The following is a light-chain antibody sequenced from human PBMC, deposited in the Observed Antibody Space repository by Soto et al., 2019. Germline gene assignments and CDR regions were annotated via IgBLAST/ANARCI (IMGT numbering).Light chain of an antibody. CDR3: QQYSFHWT. J-gene: IGKJ1*01. CDR2: KAS. CDR1: QSISTW. Sequence: DIQMTQSPSTLSASVGDRVTITCRASQSISTWLAWYQQKPGKAPNLLIYKASSLQSGVPSRFSGSGSGTDFTLTISSLQPDDFATYDCQQYSFHWTFGQGTKVEVK. V-gene: IGKV1-5*03.